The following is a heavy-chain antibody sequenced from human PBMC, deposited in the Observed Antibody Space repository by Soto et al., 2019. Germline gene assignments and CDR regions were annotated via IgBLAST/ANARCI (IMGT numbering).Heavy chain of an antibody. Sequence: SETLSLTCTVSGGSISSGGYYWTWIRQHPGKGLEWIGYIYYSGSTYYNPSLKSRVTISVDTSKNQFSLRLTSVTAADTAVYYCATHPPYGPLDHWGQGTLVTVSS. CDR3: ATHPPYGPLDH. CDR2: IYYSGST. CDR1: GGSISSGGYY. J-gene: IGHJ4*02. V-gene: IGHV4-31*03. D-gene: IGHD4-17*01.